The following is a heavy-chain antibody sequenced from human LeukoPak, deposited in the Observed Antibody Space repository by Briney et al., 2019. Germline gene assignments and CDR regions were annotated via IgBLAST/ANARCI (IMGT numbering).Heavy chain of an antibody. CDR3: ARGAREAQGSRPIDY. J-gene: IGHJ4*02. CDR2: INHSGST. CDR1: GGSFSGYY. D-gene: IGHD1-26*01. V-gene: IGHV4-34*01. Sequence: SETLSLTCAVYGGSFSGYYWSWIRQPPGKGLEWIGEINHSGSTNYNPSLKSRGTISVDTSKNQFSLKLSSVTAADTAVYYCARGAREAQGSRPIDYWGQGTLVTVSS.